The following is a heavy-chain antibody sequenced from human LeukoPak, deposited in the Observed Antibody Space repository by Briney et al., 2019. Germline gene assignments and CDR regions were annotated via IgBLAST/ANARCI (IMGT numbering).Heavy chain of an antibody. CDR3: AKPMVTTSGYYFDY. CDR1: GFTFSTYA. D-gene: IGHD4-17*01. CDR2: ISGSGGST. V-gene: IGHV3-23*01. Sequence: GGSLRLSCAASGFTFSTYAMSWVRQAPGKGLEWVSGISGSGGSTYYADSVKGRFTISRDNSKSTLYLQMNSLRAEDAALYYCAKPMVTTSGYYFDYWGPGTLVTVSS. J-gene: IGHJ4*02.